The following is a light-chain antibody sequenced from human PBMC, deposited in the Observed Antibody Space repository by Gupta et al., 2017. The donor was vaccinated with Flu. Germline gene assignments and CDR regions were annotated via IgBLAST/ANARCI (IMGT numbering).Light chain of an antibody. V-gene: IGKV3-20*01. J-gene: IGKJ2*01. CDR1: ADVSSKI. CDR2: GPS. Sequence: GSLTMSLWQTTNVSCKSVADVSSKILVSYQQKPRHSPRLLLYGPSHGVTGIPHRISSGGCGTDFTLTINRLESVDSALYFCPQYKRSLYTFGQGTKMEIK. CDR3: PQYKRSLYT.